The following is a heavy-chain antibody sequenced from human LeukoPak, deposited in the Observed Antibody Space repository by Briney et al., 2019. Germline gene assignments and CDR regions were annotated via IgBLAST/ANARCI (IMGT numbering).Heavy chain of an antibody. CDR1: GGSISSGSYD. Sequence: SQTLSLTCTVSGGSISSGSYDWSWIRQPAGKGLEWIGRIYTSGSTNYNPSLKSRVTISVDTSKNQFSLKLSSVAAADTALYYCVRGNPSLYSSGWYPFDYWGQGTLVTVSS. V-gene: IGHV4-61*02. CDR2: IYTSGST. J-gene: IGHJ4*02. CDR3: VRGNPSLYSSGWYPFDY. D-gene: IGHD6-19*01.